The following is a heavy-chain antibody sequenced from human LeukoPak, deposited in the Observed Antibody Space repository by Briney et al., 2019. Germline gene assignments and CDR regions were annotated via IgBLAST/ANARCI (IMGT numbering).Heavy chain of an antibody. V-gene: IGHV4-34*01. CDR3: ARRGVPAAPDY. CDR1: GGSFSGYY. CDR2: INHSGST. Sequence: KPSETLSLTCAVYGGSFSGYYWSWIRQPPGKGLEWIREINHSGSTNYNPSLKSRVTISVDTSKNQFSLKLSSVTAADTAVYYCARRGVPAAPDYWGQGTLVTVSS. J-gene: IGHJ4*02. D-gene: IGHD2-2*01.